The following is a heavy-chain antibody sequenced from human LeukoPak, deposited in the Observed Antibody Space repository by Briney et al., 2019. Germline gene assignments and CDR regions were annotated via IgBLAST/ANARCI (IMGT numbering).Heavy chain of an antibody. V-gene: IGHV7-4-1*02. J-gene: IGHJ4*02. Sequence: ASVKVSCKASGYTFTSSALNWVRQAPGQGLEWMGWINTNTGNPTYAQGFTGRVVFSLDTSVSTAYQHISSLEAEDTAIYYCATDLKKGDSGCFDYWGQGTLVTVSS. CDR1: GYTFTSSA. CDR2: INTNTGNP. D-gene: IGHD6-19*01. CDR3: ATDLKKGDSGCFDY.